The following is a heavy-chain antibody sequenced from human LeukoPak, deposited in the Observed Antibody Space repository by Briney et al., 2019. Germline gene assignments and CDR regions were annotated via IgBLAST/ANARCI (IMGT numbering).Heavy chain of an antibody. Sequence: GGSLRLSCAASAFIFTSYAMHWVRQAPGKGLEWVAVISYDGSNKYYADSVKGRFTISKETSKNILYLQMNSLRVEDTAIYYCAKRGSKWDLDNWGQGTLVTVSS. J-gene: IGHJ4*02. V-gene: IGHV3-33*05. CDR3: AKRGSKWDLDN. D-gene: IGHD1-26*01. CDR1: AFIFTSYA. CDR2: ISYDGSNK.